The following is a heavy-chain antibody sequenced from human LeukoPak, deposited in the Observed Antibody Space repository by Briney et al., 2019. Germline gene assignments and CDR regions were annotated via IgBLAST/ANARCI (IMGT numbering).Heavy chain of an antibody. D-gene: IGHD3-10*01. V-gene: IGHV3-30*02. CDR3: ARGARGSGTASDY. CDR2: VRYDGSET. Sequence: GGSLRLSCVVSGFTLNDYGIHWVRQPPGGGLEWVAFVRYDGSETYFGDSVKGRFTISRDNAKNTLHLQMNSLRAEDTAVYYCARGARGSGTASDYWGQGTLVTVSS. J-gene: IGHJ4*02. CDR1: GFTLNDYG.